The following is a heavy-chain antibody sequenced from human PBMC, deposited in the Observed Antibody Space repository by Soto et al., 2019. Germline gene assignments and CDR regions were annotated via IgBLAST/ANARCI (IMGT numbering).Heavy chain of an antibody. CDR1: GYQFTGSY. D-gene: IGHD2-2*01. Sequence: QVRLVQSGAEVQRPGASLNISCQATGYQFTGSYLHWVRRAPGHGLQWMGMINPDTGSTTYAETFQGRVAMSTDSSAGTVYLGLGSLRSDNTATYYCARQYCSGTSCYWYFDFWGQGTLVTVSS. CDR3: ARQYCSGTSCYWYFDF. CDR2: INPDTGST. V-gene: IGHV1-46*01. J-gene: IGHJ4*02.